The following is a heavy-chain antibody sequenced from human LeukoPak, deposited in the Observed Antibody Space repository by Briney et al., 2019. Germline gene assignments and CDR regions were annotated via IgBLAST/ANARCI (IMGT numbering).Heavy chain of an antibody. CDR1: GVSIFSYY. CDR3: ARHWYSSSSGGYYFDY. V-gene: IGHV4-59*08. D-gene: IGHD6-6*01. Sequence: PSETLSLTCTVSGVSIFSYYGSWTRQPPGKGLESVGYIHYSGTTNYNPSLKSRVTISVDTSKNQFSLKLSSVTAADTAVYYCARHWYSSSSGGYYFDYWGQGTLVTVSS. CDR2: IHYSGTT. J-gene: IGHJ4*02.